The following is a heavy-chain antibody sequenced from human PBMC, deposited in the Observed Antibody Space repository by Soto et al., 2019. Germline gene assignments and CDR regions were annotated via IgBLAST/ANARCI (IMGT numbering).Heavy chain of an antibody. CDR1: GFTFSSYG. CDR3: ARVRDYTLDY. Sequence: QVQLVESGGGVVQPGRSLRLSCAASGFTFSSYGMHWVRQAPGKGLEWVAVIWYDGSNKYYADSVKGRFTTSRDNSKNALYLQMNSLRAEDTAVYYCARVRDYTLDYWGQGTLVTVSS. D-gene: IGHD4-4*01. J-gene: IGHJ4*02. V-gene: IGHV3-33*01. CDR2: IWYDGSNK.